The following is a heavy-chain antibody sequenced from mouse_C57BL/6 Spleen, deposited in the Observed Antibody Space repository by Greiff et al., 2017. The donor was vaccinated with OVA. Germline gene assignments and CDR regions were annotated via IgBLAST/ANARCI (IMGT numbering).Heavy chain of an antibody. CDR1: GFTFSNYW. V-gene: IGHV6-3*01. D-gene: IGHD4-1*01. CDR3: TGGGGTSFDY. Sequence: EVQLVESGGGLVQPGGSMKLSCVASGFTFSNYWMNWVRQSPEKGLEWVAQIRLKSDNYATHYAESVKGRFTISRDDSKSSVYLQMNHLRAEDTGIYYCTGGGGTSFDYWGQGTTLTVSS. CDR2: IRLKSDNYAT. J-gene: IGHJ2*01.